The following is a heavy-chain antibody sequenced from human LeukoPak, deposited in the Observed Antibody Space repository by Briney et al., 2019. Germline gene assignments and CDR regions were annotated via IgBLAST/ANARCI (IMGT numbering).Heavy chain of an antibody. CDR2: LSGSGITT. Sequence: GGSLRLSRAASGFTFSNSAMSWVRQAPGKGLEWVSTLSGSGITTYYADSVKGRFTISRDNSKNTLYLQMNTLRAEDSALYYCAKGIYSSGWSYFDYWGHGTLVTVSS. CDR3: AKGIYSSGWSYFDY. CDR1: GFTFSNSA. D-gene: IGHD6-19*01. V-gene: IGHV3-23*01. J-gene: IGHJ4*01.